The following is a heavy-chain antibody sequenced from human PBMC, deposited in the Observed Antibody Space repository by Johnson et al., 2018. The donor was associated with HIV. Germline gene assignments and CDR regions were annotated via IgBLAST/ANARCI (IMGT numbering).Heavy chain of an antibody. CDR1: GFTFDDYA. D-gene: IGHD6-19*01. J-gene: IGHJ3*02. CDR3: AKDPGRQWLVMCAFDI. V-gene: IGHV3-9*01. Sequence: VESGGGVVQPGRSLRLSCAASGFTFDDYAMHWVRQAPGKGLEWVSGISWNSGSIGYADSVKGRFTISRDNAKNSLYLQMNSLRAEDTAVYYCAKDPGRQWLVMCAFDIWGQGTMVTVSS. CDR2: ISWNSGSI.